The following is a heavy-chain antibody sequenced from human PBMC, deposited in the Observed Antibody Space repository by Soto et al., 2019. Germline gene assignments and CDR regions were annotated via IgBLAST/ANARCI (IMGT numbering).Heavy chain of an antibody. CDR3: AKDGHGNGGSCSLSYLDN. CDR1: GFTLSSYS. V-gene: IGHV3-48*02. D-gene: IGHD2-8*01. Sequence: PGGSLRLSCASSGFTLSSYSMNWVRQAPGKGMEWVSYISSSSSTIYYADSVKGRFTISRDNSKNSLYLQMNSLRDEDTATYYCAKDGHGNGGSCSLSYLDNWGQGTQLTISS. CDR2: ISSSSSTI. J-gene: IGHJ4*02.